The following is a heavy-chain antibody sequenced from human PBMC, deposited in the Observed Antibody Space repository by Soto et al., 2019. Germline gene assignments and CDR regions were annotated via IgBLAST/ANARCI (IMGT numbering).Heavy chain of an antibody. D-gene: IGHD6-13*01. CDR1: GFTFSSYA. CDR3: ARDVLWYLEHDAFDI. CDR2: ISYDGSNK. V-gene: IGHV3-30-3*01. J-gene: IGHJ3*02. Sequence: QVQLVESGGGVVQPGRSLRLSCAASGFTFSSYAMHWVRQAPGKGLEWVAVISYDGSNKYYADSVKGRFTISRDNSKNPLYLQMNSLRAEDTAVYYCARDVLWYLEHDAFDIWGQGTMVTVSS.